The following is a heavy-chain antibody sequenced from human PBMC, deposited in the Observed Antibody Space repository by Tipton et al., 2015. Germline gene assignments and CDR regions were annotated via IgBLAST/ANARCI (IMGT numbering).Heavy chain of an antibody. Sequence: LRLSCAVSAYSISSDYYWGWIRQPPGKGLEWIGSISHSGNTYYNPSLKSRVTMSRDTSKNQFSLKLTSVTAADTAVYYCACQDYDSLTRDYQTADHWGQGTLVTVSS. CDR2: ISHSGNT. D-gene: IGHD3-9*01. J-gene: IGHJ4*02. CDR3: ACQDYDSLTRDYQTADH. V-gene: IGHV4-38-2*01. CDR1: AYSISSDYY.